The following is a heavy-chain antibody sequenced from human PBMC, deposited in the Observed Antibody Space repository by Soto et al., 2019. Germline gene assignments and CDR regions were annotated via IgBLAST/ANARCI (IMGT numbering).Heavy chain of an antibody. CDR2: ISYDGTNE. J-gene: IGHJ5*02. V-gene: IGHV3-30*18. CDR3: AKDSSVVAAGSGGWFDP. D-gene: IGHD6-13*01. CDR1: GFSFSTYG. Sequence: QVQLVQSGGGVVQPGTSLRLSCAASGFSFSTYGMHWVRQAPGKGLEWVATISYDGTNEYHADSAKGRFTVSRDNSKNAVHLKTNSLRPEDTAVYYCAKDSSVVAAGSGGWFDPWGEGSLVIVSS.